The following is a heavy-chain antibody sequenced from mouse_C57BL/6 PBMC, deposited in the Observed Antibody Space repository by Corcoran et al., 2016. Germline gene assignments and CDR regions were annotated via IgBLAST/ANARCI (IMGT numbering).Heavy chain of an antibody. CDR2: INPNNGGT. CDR1: GYTFTDYY. V-gene: IGHV1-26*01. Sequence: EVQLQQSGPELVKPGASVKISCKASGYTFTDYYMNWVKQSHGKSLEWIGDINPNNGGTSYNQKFKGKATLTVDKSSSTAYMELRSLTSEDSAVYYWASPSGSSGAFDYWGQGTTLTVSS. D-gene: IGHD3-2*02. CDR3: ASPSGSSGAFDY. J-gene: IGHJ2*01.